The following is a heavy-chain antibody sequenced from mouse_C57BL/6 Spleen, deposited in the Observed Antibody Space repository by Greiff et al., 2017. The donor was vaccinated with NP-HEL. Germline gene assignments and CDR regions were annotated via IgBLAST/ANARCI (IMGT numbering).Heavy chain of an antibody. D-gene: IGHD1-1*01. CDR3: ASSRFTGFAY. J-gene: IGHJ3*01. V-gene: IGHV14-2*01. CDR1: GFNIKDYY. CDR2: IDPEDGET. Sequence: EVQLQQSGAELVKPGASVKLSCTASGFNIKDYYMHWVKQRTEQGLEWIGRIDPEDGETKYDPKFQGKATITADTSSNTAYLQLSSLTSEDTAVYYCASSRFTGFAYWGQGTLVTVSA.